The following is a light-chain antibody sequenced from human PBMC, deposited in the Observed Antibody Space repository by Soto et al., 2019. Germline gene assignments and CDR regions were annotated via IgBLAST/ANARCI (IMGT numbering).Light chain of an antibody. CDR1: QSVSSS. Sequence: ELVLTQSPATRSLYPGERATLSCRDSQSVSSSLAWYQQKPGQAPRLLIYDASNRATGIPARFSGSGSGTDFTLTIGSLEPEDFAVYYCQQRDSWPSFGGGTKVEIK. CDR3: QQRDSWPS. V-gene: IGKV3-11*01. CDR2: DAS. J-gene: IGKJ4*01.